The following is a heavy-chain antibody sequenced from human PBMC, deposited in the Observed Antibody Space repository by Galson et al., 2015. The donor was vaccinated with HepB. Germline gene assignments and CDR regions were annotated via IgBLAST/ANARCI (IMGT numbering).Heavy chain of an antibody. J-gene: IGHJ4*02. CDR2: IYSGGSP. CDR1: GFTVSSNY. CDR3: WGGAYVEDY. V-gene: IGHV3-53*01. Sequence: SLGLSCAASGFTVSSNYMSWVRQAPGKGLECVSVIYSGGSPYYADSVKGRFTISRDNSKNTLYLQMNGLRAEDTAVYYCWGGAYVEDYWGQGTLVTVSS. D-gene: IGHD5-12*01.